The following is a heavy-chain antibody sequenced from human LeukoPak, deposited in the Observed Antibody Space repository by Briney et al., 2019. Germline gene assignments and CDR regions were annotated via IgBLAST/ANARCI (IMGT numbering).Heavy chain of an antibody. Sequence: SETLSLTCTVSGGSISSYYWSWIRQPPGKGLEWIGFIYDSGSTNYNPSLKSRVTISVDTSKNQFSLKLRSVTAADTAVYYCARVRYSSGWYLYSFDSWGQGTLVTVSS. J-gene: IGHJ4*02. CDR2: IYDSGST. D-gene: IGHD6-19*01. CDR1: GGSISSYY. V-gene: IGHV4-59*01. CDR3: ARVRYSSGWYLYSFDS.